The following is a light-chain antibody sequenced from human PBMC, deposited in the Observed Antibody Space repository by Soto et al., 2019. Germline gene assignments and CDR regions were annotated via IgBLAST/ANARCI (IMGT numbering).Light chain of an antibody. CDR1: SSDVGSYNR. Sequence: QSVLTQPPSVSGSPGQSVTISCTGTSSDVGSYNRVSWYQQPPGTAPKLMLYEVNNRPSGVSNRFSGSKSGNTASLTISGLQAEDEADYYCSSYTSTSTRMFGGGTKLTVL. CDR2: EVN. V-gene: IGLV2-18*02. J-gene: IGLJ3*02. CDR3: SSYTSTSTRM.